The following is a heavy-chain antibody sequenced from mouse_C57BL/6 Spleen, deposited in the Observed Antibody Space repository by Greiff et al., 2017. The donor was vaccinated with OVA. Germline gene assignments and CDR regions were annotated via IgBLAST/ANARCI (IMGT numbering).Heavy chain of an antibody. J-gene: IGHJ2*01. D-gene: IGHD1-1*01. CDR1: GYAFSSSW. Sequence: VQLQQSGPELVKPGASVKISCKASGYAFSSSWMNWVKQRPGKGLEWIGRIYPGDGDTNYNGKFKGKATLTADKSSSTAYMQLSSLTSEDSAVYFCARVYGSSYPYYFDYWGQGTTLTVSS. V-gene: IGHV1-82*01. CDR3: ARVYGSSYPYYFDY. CDR2: IYPGDGDT.